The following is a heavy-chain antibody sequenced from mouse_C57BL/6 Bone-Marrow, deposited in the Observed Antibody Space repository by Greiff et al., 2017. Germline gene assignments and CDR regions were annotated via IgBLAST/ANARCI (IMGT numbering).Heavy chain of an antibody. CDR3: AISYYGNYFDY. CDR1: GYTFTSYW. D-gene: IGHD1-1*01. J-gene: IGHJ2*01. V-gene: IGHV1-52*01. Sequence: QVQLKQPGAELVRPGSSVKLSCKASGYTFTSYWMHWVKQRPIQGLEWIGNIDPSDSETHYNQKFKDKATLTVDKSSSTAYMQLSSLTSEDSAVYYCAISYYGNYFDYWGQGTTLTVSS. CDR2: IDPSDSET.